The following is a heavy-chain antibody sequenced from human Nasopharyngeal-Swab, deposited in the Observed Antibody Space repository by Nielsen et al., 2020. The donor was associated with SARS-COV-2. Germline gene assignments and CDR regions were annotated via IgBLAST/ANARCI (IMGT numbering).Heavy chain of an antibody. V-gene: IGHV3-21*01. J-gene: IGHJ4*02. CDR3: ARDGYSSSWYDY. CDR2: ISSSSSYI. Sequence: GGSLRLSCAASGFTLSSYSMNWVRQAPGKGLEWVSSISSSSSYIYYADSVKGRFTISRDNAKNSLYLQMNSLRAEDTAVYYCARDGYSSSWYDYWGQGTLVTVSS. CDR1: GFTLSSYS. D-gene: IGHD6-13*01.